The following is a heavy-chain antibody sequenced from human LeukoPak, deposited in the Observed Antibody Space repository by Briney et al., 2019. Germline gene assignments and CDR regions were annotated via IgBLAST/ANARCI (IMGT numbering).Heavy chain of an antibody. V-gene: IGHV4-39*01. CDR1: GGSISSSSYY. D-gene: IGHD3-22*01. J-gene: IGHJ6*03. CDR2: IYYSGST. CDR3: ARSRRITMIVGYYYMDV. Sequence: SETLSLTCTVSGGSISSSSYYWGWIRQPPGKGLEWIGSIYYSGSTYYNPSLKSRVTISVDTSKNQFSLKLSSVTAADTAVYYCARSRRITMIVGYYYMDVWGKGTTVTISS.